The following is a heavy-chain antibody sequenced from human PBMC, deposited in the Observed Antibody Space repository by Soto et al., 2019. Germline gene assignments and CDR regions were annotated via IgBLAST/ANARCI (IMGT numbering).Heavy chain of an antibody. V-gene: IGHV1-2*02. J-gene: IGHJ4*02. CDR3: ARESLVTGTRHFDY. D-gene: IGHD1-7*01. CDR2: INSNSGAT. CDR1: GYTFTAYY. Sequence: ASVKVSCKASGYTFTAYYLHWVRQAPGQGLEWMGWINSNSGATNYAQKFQGRVTMARDTSISTAYMELSGLRSDDTAVYYCARESLVTGTRHFDYWGQGTLVTVPQ.